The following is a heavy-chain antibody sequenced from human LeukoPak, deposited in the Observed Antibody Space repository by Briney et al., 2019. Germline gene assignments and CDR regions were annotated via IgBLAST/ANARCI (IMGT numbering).Heavy chain of an antibody. D-gene: IGHD5-18*01. J-gene: IGHJ5*02. CDR2: ISAYNGNT. Sequence: ASVKVSCKASGYTFTSYGISWVRQAPGQGLEWMGWISAYNGNTNYAQKLQGRVTMTTDTSTSTAYMELRSLRSDDTAVCYCARDQDTAMGFRGRTRSFDPWGQGTLVTVSS. CDR1: GYTFTSYG. V-gene: IGHV1-18*04. CDR3: ARDQDTAMGFRGRTRSFDP.